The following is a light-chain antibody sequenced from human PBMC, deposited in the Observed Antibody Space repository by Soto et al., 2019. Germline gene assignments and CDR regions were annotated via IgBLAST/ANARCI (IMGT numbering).Light chain of an antibody. V-gene: IGKV3-11*01. CDR1: QSVSSY. Sequence: EIVMTQSPATLSVSPGERATLSCRASQSVSSYLAWYQQKPGQAPRLIIYEASNRAAGIPARFSGSGSGTDFTLTITSLEPEDFAFYYCHQRQRWPRTFGQGTKVDIK. J-gene: IGKJ1*01. CDR2: EAS. CDR3: HQRQRWPRT.